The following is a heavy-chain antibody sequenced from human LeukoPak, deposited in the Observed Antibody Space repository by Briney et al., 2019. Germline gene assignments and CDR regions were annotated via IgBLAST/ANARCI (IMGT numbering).Heavy chain of an antibody. CDR3: ASPPSHGSGSYS. D-gene: IGHD3-10*01. CDR1: GFTFSSYS. Sequence: PGGSLRLSRAASGFTFSSYSMNWVRQAPGKGLEWVSSISSSSSYIYYADSVKGRFTISRDNAKNSLYLQMNSLRAEDTAVYYCASPPSHGSGSYSWGQGTLVTVSS. J-gene: IGHJ5*02. V-gene: IGHV3-21*01. CDR2: ISSSSSYI.